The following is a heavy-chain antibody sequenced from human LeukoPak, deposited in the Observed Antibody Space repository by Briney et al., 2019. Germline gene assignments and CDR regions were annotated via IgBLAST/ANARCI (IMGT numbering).Heavy chain of an antibody. J-gene: IGHJ4*02. CDR1: GLAFRTYA. V-gene: IGHV3-23*01. CDR2: IIGSGGTT. D-gene: IGHD2-2*01. CDR3: AKDGPASGDY. Sequence: GALPLYSVASGLAFRTYAMRWIRPATRKGRGWVSGIIGSGGTTYYAYSVKGRFTISRDNSKNTLYMQMNSLRAEDTAVYYCAKDGPASGDYWGQGTLVTVSS.